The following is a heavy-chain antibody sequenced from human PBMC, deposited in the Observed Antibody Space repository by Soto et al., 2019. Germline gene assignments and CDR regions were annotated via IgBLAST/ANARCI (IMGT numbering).Heavy chain of an antibody. V-gene: IGHV1-8*01. CDR1: GYTFTSYD. J-gene: IGHJ6*02. Sequence: GASVKVSCKASGYTFTSYDINWVRQATGQGLEWMGWMNPNSGNTGYAQKFQGRVTMTRNTSISTAYMELSSLRSEDTAVYYCARGLNSGWLYYYYYGMDVWGQGTTVTV. CDR2: MNPNSGNT. CDR3: ARGLNSGWLYYYYYGMDV. D-gene: IGHD6-19*01.